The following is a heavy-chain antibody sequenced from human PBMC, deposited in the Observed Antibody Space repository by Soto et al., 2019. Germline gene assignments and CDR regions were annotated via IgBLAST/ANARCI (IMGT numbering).Heavy chain of an antibody. J-gene: IGHJ4*02. Sequence: PSETLSLTCTVSGGSVGSGSHYWSWIRQPPGKGLEWIGYIFYRGYTNYNPSLKSRLTISVDTSKNQFSLKLTSVTAADTAVYYCARDHVATAGTLDYWGQGTLVTVSS. V-gene: IGHV4-61*01. D-gene: IGHD6-13*01. CDR3: ARDHVATAGTLDY. CDR1: GGSVGSGSHY. CDR2: IFYRGYT.